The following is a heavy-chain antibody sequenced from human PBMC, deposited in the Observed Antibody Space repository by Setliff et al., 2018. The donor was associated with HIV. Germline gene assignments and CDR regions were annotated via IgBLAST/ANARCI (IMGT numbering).Heavy chain of an antibody. CDR2: IYYSGST. CDR3: ARGVYSSGHYYFDY. Sequence: TLSLTCTVSGGSISSGGYYWSWIRQHPGKGLEWIGYIYYSGSTYYNPSLKSRVTISVDTSKNQFSLKLSSVTAADTAVYYCARGVYSSGHYYFDYWGQGTLVTVSS. CDR1: GGSISSGGYY. J-gene: IGHJ4*02. V-gene: IGHV4-31*03. D-gene: IGHD6-19*01.